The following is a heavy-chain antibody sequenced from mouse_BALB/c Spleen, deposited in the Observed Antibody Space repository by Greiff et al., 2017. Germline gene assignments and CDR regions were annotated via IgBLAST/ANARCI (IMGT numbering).Heavy chain of an antibody. CDR1: GFTFSSYT. CDR3: TRDGGHYYGAGAMDY. J-gene: IGHJ4*01. D-gene: IGHD1-2*01. CDR2: ISSGGSYT. V-gene: IGHV5-6-4*01. Sequence: EVQGVESGGGLVKPGGSLKLSCAASGFTFSSYTMSWVRQTPEKRLEWVATISSGGSYTYYPDSVKGRFTISRDNAKNTLYLQMSSLKSEDTAMYYCTRDGGHYYGAGAMDYWGQGTSVTVSS.